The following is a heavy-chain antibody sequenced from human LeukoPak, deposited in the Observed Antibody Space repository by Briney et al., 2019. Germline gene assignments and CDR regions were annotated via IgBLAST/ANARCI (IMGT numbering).Heavy chain of an antibody. J-gene: IGHJ4*02. V-gene: IGHV3-30*03. CDR3: ATLVGGDSDY. Sequence: GGSLRLSCAASGFTFSSYGMHWVRQAPGKGLEWVAVISYDGSNKYYADSVKGRFTISRDNSKNTLYLQMNSLRAEDTAVYYCATLVGGDSDYWGQGTLVTVSS. D-gene: IGHD3-10*01. CDR2: ISYDGSNK. CDR1: GFTFSSYG.